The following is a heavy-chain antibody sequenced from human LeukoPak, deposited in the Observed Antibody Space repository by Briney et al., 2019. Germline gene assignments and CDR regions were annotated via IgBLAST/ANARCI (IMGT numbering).Heavy chain of an antibody. CDR3: ARLDYGDYDAFDI. D-gene: IGHD4-17*01. CDR2: IYYSGST. J-gene: IGHJ3*02. CDR1: GGSISSSSYY. V-gene: IGHV4-39*01. Sequence: SETLSPTCTVSGGSISSSSYYWGWIRQPPGKGLEWIGSIYYSGSTYYNPSLKSRVTISVDTSKNQFSLKLSSVTAADTAVYYCARLDYGDYDAFDIWGQGTMVTVSS.